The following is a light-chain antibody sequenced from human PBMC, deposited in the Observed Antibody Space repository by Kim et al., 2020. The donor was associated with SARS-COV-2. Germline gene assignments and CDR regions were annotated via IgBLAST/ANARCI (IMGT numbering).Light chain of an antibody. CDR1: KAIRKA. Sequence: ASTGDRVTITSQASKAIRKALGWYRQKPGKAPKVLIYAASTLQSGVSSRFSGSGAGTDFTLTISSLQPEDFATYYCLQDYRYPRTFGQGTKVDIK. J-gene: IGKJ1*01. V-gene: IGKV1-6*01. CDR2: AAS. CDR3: LQDYRYPRT.